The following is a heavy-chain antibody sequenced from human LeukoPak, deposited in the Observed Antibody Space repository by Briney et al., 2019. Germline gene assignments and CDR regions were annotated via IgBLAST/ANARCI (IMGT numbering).Heavy chain of an antibody. CDR2: IMPLFGTA. J-gene: IGHJ5*02. CDR3: ARDVHGDYGSGWFDP. V-gene: IGHV1-69*05. Sequence: SVKVSCKTSGGTFNNSAISLVRQAPGQGLEWLGGIMPLFGTAGYAHKFQGRVTITKDESTRTVYLELTSLTSDDTAVYYCARDVHGDYGSGWFDPWGQGTLVSVSS. D-gene: IGHD4-17*01. CDR1: GGTFNNSA.